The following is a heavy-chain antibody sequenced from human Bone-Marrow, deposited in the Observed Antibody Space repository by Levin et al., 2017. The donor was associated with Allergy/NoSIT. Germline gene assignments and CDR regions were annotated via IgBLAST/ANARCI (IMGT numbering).Heavy chain of an antibody. J-gene: IGHJ4*02. D-gene: IGHD6-13*01. CDR3: AREAGGSGWYTVDY. V-gene: IGHV3-23*01. CDR2: IRPGGEKT. Sequence: GGSLRLSCAASGFTFGTYAITWVRQAPGKGLQWVSAIRPGGEKTYYANSVEGRFTVSRDNSKNTVYLQMSSLRVEDTATYYCAREAGGSGWYTVDYWGRGALVTVSS. CDR1: GFTFGTYA.